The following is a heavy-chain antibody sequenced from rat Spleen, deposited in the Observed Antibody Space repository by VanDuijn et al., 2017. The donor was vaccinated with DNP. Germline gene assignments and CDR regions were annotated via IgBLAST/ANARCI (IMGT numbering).Heavy chain of an antibody. D-gene: IGHD1-11*01. CDR2: ISSGGGNT. CDR3: ARHGDGNYGFDWCAY. V-gene: IGHV5-25*01. CDR1: RITFSDHN. J-gene: IGHJ3*01. Sequence: EVQLVESGGGLVQPGRSLKLSCVVSRITFSDHNMAWVRQAPKKGLGWVASISSGGGNTYYRDSVTGRFTISRDNAKSTLYLQMDSLRSEDTATYYCARHGDGNYGFDWCAYWGQGTLVTVSS.